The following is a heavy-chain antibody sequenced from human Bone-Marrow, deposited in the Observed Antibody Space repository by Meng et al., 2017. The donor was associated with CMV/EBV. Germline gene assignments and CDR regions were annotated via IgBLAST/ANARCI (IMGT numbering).Heavy chain of an antibody. CDR3: ARVLINNFWSGYYYYYYGMDV. CDR2: INHSGST. D-gene: IGHD3-3*01. J-gene: IGHJ6*02. CDR1: GGSFSGYY. Sequence: GSLRLSCAVYGGSFSGYYWSWIRQPPGKGLEWIGEINHSGSTNYNPSLKSRVTIPVDTSKNQFSLKLSSVTAADTAVYYCARVLINNFWSGYYYYYYGMDVWGQGTTVTVSS. V-gene: IGHV4-34*01.